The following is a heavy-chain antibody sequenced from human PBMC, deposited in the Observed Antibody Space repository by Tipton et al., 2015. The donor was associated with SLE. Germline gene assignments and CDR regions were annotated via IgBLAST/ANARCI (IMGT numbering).Heavy chain of an antibody. Sequence: TLSLTCTVSGGSISSYYWSWIRQPAGKGLEWIGRIYTSGSTNYNPSLKSRVTMSVATSKNQFSLKLSSVTAADTAVYYCARDSIYYDILTGYYDNDYYYGMDVWGQGTTVTVSS. CDR2: IYTSGST. J-gene: IGHJ6*02. V-gene: IGHV4-4*07. CDR1: GGSISSYY. D-gene: IGHD3-9*01. CDR3: ARDSIYYDILTGYYDNDYYYGMDV.